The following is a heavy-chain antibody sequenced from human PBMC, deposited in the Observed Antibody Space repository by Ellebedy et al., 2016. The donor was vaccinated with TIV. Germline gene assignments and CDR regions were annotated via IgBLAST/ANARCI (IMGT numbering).Heavy chain of an antibody. D-gene: IGHD6-19*01. CDR3: ASLSSGWSNDY. CDR1: GFTFSSYD. Sequence: GESLKISCAASGFTFSSYDMHWVRQATGKGLEWVSAIGTAGDSYYSGSVKGRFIISRENAKNSLYLQMNSLRAEDTAVYYCASLSSGWSNDYWGQGTLVTVSS. V-gene: IGHV3-13*01. CDR2: IGTAGDS. J-gene: IGHJ4*02.